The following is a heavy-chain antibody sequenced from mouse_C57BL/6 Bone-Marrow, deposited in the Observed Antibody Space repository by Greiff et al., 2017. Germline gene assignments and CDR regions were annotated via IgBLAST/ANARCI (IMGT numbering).Heavy chain of an antibody. CDR1: GYTFTSYW. D-gene: IGHD1-1*01. V-gene: IGHV1-50*01. CDR3: ASYDYGSSPAWFAY. CDR2: IDPSDSYT. J-gene: IGHJ3*01. Sequence: QVQLQQPGAELVKPGASVKLSCKASGYTFTSYWMQWVKQRPGQGLEWIGEIDPSDSYTNYNQKFKGKATLTVDTSSSTAYMQLSSLTSEDSAVYYCASYDYGSSPAWFAYWGQGTLVTVSA.